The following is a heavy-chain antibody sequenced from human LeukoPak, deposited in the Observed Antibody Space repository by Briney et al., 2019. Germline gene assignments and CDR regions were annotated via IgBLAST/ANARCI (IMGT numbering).Heavy chain of an antibody. CDR1: GFRFSSHW. CDR3: AELGITMIGGV. J-gene: IGHJ6*04. D-gene: IGHD3-10*02. V-gene: IGHV3-7*01. Sequence: GGSLRLSCVASGFRFSSHWMSWVRHSPGKGLEWVANINEDGGTKYYRDFAKGRFTISRDNAQNSLYLQMNSLRAEDTAVYYCAELGITMIGGVWGKGTTVTISS. CDR2: INEDGGTK.